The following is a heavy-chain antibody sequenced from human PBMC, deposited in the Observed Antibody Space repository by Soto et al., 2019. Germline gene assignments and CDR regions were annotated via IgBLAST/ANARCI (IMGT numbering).Heavy chain of an antibody. Sequence: ASVKVSCKASGYTFTSYGIIWVRQAPGQGLEWMGWISAYNGNTNYAQKLQGRVTMTTDTSTSTAYMELRSLRSDDTAVYYCARDSPLGYCSSTSCYLHYGMDVWGQGTTVTVSS. CDR1: GYTFTSYG. J-gene: IGHJ6*02. D-gene: IGHD2-2*01. CDR2: ISAYNGNT. CDR3: ARDSPLGYCSSTSCYLHYGMDV. V-gene: IGHV1-18*01.